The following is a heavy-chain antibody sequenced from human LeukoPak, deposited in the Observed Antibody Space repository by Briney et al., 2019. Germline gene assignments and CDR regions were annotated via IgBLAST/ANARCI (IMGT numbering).Heavy chain of an antibody. V-gene: IGHV3-64D*06. CDR3: AKRGSSGSYRYLEY. D-gene: IGHD1-26*01. CDR2: ISSNGGST. Sequence: GGSLRLSCSASGFTFGSYAMHWVSQAPGKGLEYVSAISSNGGSTYYADSVKGRFTISRDNSKNTLYLQMSSLRAEDTAVYYCAKRGSSGSYRYLEYWGQGTLVTVSS. CDR1: GFTFGSYA. J-gene: IGHJ4*02.